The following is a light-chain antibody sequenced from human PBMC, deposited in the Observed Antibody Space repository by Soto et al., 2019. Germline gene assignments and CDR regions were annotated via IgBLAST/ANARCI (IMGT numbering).Light chain of an antibody. Sequence: EIVLTQSPATLSLSPGERATLSCRASQSVSSYLAWYQQKPGQAPRLLIYDASSRATGIPARFSGSGSGTDFTLTITSLEPEDFAVYYCQQRSNGPSTFGGGTKVEI. CDR1: QSVSSY. J-gene: IGKJ4*01. CDR2: DAS. CDR3: QQRSNGPST. V-gene: IGKV3-11*01.